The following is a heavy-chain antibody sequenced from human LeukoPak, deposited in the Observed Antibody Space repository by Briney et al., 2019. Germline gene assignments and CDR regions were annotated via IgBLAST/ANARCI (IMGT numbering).Heavy chain of an antibody. CDR3: ARKMFGVDAFDI. J-gene: IGHJ3*02. Sequence: SETLSLTCTVSGGSIRSYYWSWIRQPPGKGLEWIGYIYYSGSTNYNPSLKSRATISVDTSKNQFSLKLSSVTAADTAVYYCARKMFGVDAFDIWGQGTMVTVSS. D-gene: IGHD3-10*02. V-gene: IGHV4-59*01. CDR1: GGSIRSYY. CDR2: IYYSGST.